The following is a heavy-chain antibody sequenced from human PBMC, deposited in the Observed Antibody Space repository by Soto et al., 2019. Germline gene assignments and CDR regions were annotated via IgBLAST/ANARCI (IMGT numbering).Heavy chain of an antibody. CDR2: LHNTGGT. D-gene: IGHD6-19*01. CDR3: AAGGGWLTDY. J-gene: IGHJ4*02. CDR1: AASITNHW. V-gene: IGHV4-59*11. Sequence: QVQLQESGPRLVTPSETLSLTCTISAASITNHWSQCFRQPPGKGLEWMGYLHNTGGTNYNPSLKSPVTISLDTSTNQFFLEVTSVTVADTAVYYCAAGGGWLTDYWGQGTLVTVSS.